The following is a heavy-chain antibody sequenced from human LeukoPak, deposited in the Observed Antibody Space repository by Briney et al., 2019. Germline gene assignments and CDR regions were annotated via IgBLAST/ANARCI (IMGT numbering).Heavy chain of an antibody. Sequence: PSETLSLTCTVSGGSISSYYWSWIRQPPGKGLEWIGYIYYSGSTNYNPSLKSRVTISVDTSKNQFSLKLSSVTAADTAVYYCAPLGYYGMDVWGQGTTVTVSS. D-gene: IGHD3-16*01. CDR1: GGSISSYY. V-gene: IGHV4-59*12. CDR3: APLGYYGMDV. J-gene: IGHJ6*02. CDR2: IYYSGST.